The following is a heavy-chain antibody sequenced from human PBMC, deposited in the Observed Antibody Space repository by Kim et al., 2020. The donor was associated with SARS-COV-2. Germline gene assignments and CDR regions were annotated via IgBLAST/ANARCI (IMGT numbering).Heavy chain of an antibody. V-gene: IGHV4-59*13. J-gene: IGHJ5*02. CDR3: ARRGQGISRLDP. Sequence: SETLSLTCTVSGASMSADYWSWIRQPPGKGLEWIGHIYYNGNTNYNPSLKSRVTISVDTSKNQFPLKLSSVTAADTAVYYCARRGQGISRLDPWGQGILVTVPS. D-gene: IGHD6-13*01. CDR2: IYYNGNT. CDR1: GASMSADY.